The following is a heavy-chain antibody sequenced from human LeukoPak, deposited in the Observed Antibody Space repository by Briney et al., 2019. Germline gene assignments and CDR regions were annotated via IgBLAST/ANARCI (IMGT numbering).Heavy chain of an antibody. CDR3: TTEIH. Sequence: GGSLRLSCAASGFTFSNAWMSGVRQAPGKGLEWVGRIKSKSDGGTTDYAASVKGRFTISRDASEATLYLQMNSLKTEDAGVYYCTTEIHWGQGTLVTVSS. CDR1: GFTFSNAW. J-gene: IGHJ4*02. CDR2: IKSKSDGGTT. V-gene: IGHV3-15*01.